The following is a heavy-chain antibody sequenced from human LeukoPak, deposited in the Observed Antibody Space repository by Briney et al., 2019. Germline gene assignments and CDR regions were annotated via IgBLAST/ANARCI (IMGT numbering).Heavy chain of an antibody. CDR3: AKDQRFGELNY. V-gene: IGHV3-11*04. J-gene: IGHJ4*02. CDR1: GFTFSDYY. CDR2: ISSSGNTK. Sequence: GGSLRLSCAASGFTFSDYYMSWIRQAPGKGLEWVSYISSSGNTKYYADSVKGRLTISRDNAKNSLYLQMNSLRADDTAVYYCAKDQRFGELNYWGQGTLVTVSS. D-gene: IGHD3-10*01.